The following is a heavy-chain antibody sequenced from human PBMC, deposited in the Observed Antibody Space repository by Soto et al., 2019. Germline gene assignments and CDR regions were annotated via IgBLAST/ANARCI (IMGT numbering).Heavy chain of an antibody. Sequence: GGSLRLSCAASGFTVSSNYMSWVRQAPGKGLEWVSVIYSGGSTYYADSVKGRFTIYRDNSKNTLYLQMNSLRAEDTAVYYCARDRSVGWNDSDYYYYYGMDVWGQGTTVTVSS. V-gene: IGHV3-53*01. CDR1: GFTVSSNY. J-gene: IGHJ6*02. CDR3: ARDRSVGWNDSDYYYYYGMDV. CDR2: IYSGGST. D-gene: IGHD1-1*01.